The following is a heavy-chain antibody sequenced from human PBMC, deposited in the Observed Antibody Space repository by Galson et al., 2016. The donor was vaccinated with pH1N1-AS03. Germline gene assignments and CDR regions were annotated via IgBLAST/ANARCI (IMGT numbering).Heavy chain of an antibody. J-gene: IGHJ3*02. V-gene: IGHV2-5*02. CDR1: GVSVPSSGLA. D-gene: IGHD3-16*01. CDR2: IFWDDAK. CDR3: ALPNSWGNAFEI. Sequence: PALVKPTQTLTLTCSLSGVSVPSSGLAVGWFRLPPGKALEWLALIFWDDAKRFSPPLRNRLTITNDPSRNQAVLTVTNVDPLDTATYFCALPNSWGNAFEIWGPGTMVTVAS.